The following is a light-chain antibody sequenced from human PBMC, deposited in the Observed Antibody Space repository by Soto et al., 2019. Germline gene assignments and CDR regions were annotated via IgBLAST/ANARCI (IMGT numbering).Light chain of an antibody. CDR1: SSDVGGYDY. CDR3: SSDTSISSWV. J-gene: IGLJ3*02. V-gene: IGLV2-14*01. Sequence: QSALTQPASVSGSPGQSITISCTGSSSDVGGYDYVSWYQQHPGKAPKLMIYEVNNRPSGVSNRFSGSKSGNMASLTISGLQDEDDADYYCSSDTSISSWVFGGGTKVTVL. CDR2: EVN.